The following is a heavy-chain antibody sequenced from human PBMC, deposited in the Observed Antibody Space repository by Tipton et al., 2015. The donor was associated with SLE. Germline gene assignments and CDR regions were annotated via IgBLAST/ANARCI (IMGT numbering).Heavy chain of an antibody. CDR2: INHSGST. D-gene: IGHD1-26*01. CDR3: ARGPAGGGSYGASCFDY. V-gene: IGHV4-39*07. Sequence: TLSLTCTVSGGSISSSSYYWSWIRQPPGKGLEWIGEINHSGSTNYNPSLKSRVTISVDTSKNQFSLKLSSVTAADTAVYYCARGPAGGGSYGASCFDYWGQGTLVTVSS. CDR1: GGSISSSSYY. J-gene: IGHJ4*02.